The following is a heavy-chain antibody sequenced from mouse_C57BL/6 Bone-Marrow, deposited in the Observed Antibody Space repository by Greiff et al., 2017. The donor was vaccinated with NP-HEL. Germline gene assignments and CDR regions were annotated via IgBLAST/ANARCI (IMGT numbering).Heavy chain of an antibody. Sequence: EVKLMESGEGLVKPGGSLKLSCAASGFTFSSYAMSWVRQTPEKRLEWVAYISSGGDYIYYADTVKGRFTISRDNARNTLYLQMSSLKSEDTAMYYCTRDDCYGSSSYYYAMDYWGQGTSVTVSS. CDR1: GFTFSSYA. D-gene: IGHD1-1*01. CDR2: ISSGGDYI. V-gene: IGHV5-9-1*02. CDR3: TRDDCYGSSSYYYAMDY. J-gene: IGHJ4*01.